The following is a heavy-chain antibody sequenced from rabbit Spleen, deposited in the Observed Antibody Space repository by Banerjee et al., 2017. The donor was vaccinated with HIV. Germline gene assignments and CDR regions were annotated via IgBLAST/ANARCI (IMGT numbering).Heavy chain of an antibody. CDR2: ITGASSDFT. CDR1: GVSFSSNHY. V-gene: IGHV1S40*01. CDR3: ARDTGSSFSSYGMDL. D-gene: IGHD8-1*01. Sequence: QSLEESGGDLVKPGASLTLTCTASGVSFSSNHYMCWVRQAPGKGLEWISCITGASSDFTYSATWAKGRFTISKTSSTTVTLQMTSLTVADTATYFCARDTGSSFSSYGMDLWGQGTLVTVS. J-gene: IGHJ6*01.